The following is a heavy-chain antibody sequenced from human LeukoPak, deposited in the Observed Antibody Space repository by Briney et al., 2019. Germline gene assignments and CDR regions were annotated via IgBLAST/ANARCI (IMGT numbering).Heavy chain of an antibody. CDR3: ARGRNRRDTAMVDYYYYMDV. CDR1: GGSISSSSYY. D-gene: IGHD5-18*01. Sequence: SETLSLTCTVSGGSISSSSYYWGWIRQPPGKGLEWIGSIYYSGSTYYNPSLKSRVTISVDTSKNQFSLKLSSVTAADTAVYYCARGRNRRDTAMVDYYYYMDVWGKGTTVTVSS. CDR2: IYYSGST. J-gene: IGHJ6*03. V-gene: IGHV4-39*07.